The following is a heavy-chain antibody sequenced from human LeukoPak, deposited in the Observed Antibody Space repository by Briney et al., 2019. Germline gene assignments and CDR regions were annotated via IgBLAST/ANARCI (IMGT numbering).Heavy chain of an antibody. J-gene: IGHJ4*02. CDR3: ARRFAGRQGEGFAY. CDR2: IYNSGST. CDR1: GGTISSYY. D-gene: IGHD3-16*01. V-gene: IGHV4-59*08. Sequence: PSETLSLTCTVSGGTISSYYWTWIRQPPGKGLEWIGYIYNSGSTNYNPSLKSRVTISVDTSKNQFSLKLSSVTAADTAVYYCARRFAGRQGEGFAYWGQGTLVTVSS.